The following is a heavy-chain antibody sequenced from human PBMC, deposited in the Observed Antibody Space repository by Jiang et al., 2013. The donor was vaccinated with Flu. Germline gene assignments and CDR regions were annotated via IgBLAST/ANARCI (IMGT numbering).Heavy chain of an antibody. CDR2: ISGSGGST. CDR3: AKYRSKYPVGATYFDY. V-gene: IGHV3-23*04. Sequence: QLVESGGGLVQPGGSLRLSCAASGFTFSGYAMSWVRQAPGKGLEWVSAISGSGGSTYYADSVKGRFTISRDNSKNTLYLQMNSLRAEDTAVYYCAKYRSKYPVGATYFDYWGQGTLVTVSS. J-gene: IGHJ4*02. D-gene: IGHD1-26*01. CDR1: GFTFSGYA.